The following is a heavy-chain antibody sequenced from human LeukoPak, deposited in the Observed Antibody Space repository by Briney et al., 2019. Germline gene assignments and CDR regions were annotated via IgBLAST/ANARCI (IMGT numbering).Heavy chain of an antibody. CDR3: ARESEWELRPKYYYYGMDV. CDR2: ISAYNGNT. J-gene: IGHJ6*02. CDR1: SYTFTSYG. V-gene: IGHV1-18*01. D-gene: IGHD1-26*01. Sequence: ASVKVSCKASSYTFTSYGISWVGQALGQGLEWMGWISAYNGNTNYAQKLQGRVTMTTDTSTSTAYMELKSLRSDDTAVYYCARESEWELRPKYYYYGMDVWGQGTTVTVSS.